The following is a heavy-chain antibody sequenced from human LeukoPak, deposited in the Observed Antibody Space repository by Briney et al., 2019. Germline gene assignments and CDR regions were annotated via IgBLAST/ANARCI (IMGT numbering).Heavy chain of an antibody. CDR2: ITTTVGDT. J-gene: IGHJ4*02. CDR1: GFTFTHYA. Sequence: GGSLRLSCVASGFTFTHYAMTWVRQPPGRRLEWVSTITTTVGDTHYADSVKGRFTVSRDDSKGTLFLQMNSLRAEDTGVYYCAKRPYGSGGGHFDHWGQGTLAIVSS. CDR3: AKRPYGSGGGHFDH. D-gene: IGHD3-10*01. V-gene: IGHV3-23*01.